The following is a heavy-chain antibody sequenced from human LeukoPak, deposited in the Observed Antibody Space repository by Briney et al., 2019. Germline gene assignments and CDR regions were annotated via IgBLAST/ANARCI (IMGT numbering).Heavy chain of an antibody. CDR1: GYSFTTHW. J-gene: IGHJ6*04. CDR3: AGAYGYCGAGSCYNYGRDV. D-gene: IGHD2-15*01. V-gene: IGHV5-51*01. Sequence: HGESLKISCKGSGYSFTTHWIAWVRQMPGKGLEWMGIIHPGDSDTRYSPSLQGQVTISADKSISTAYLQWSSLKASDTAMYYWAGAYGYCGAGSCYNYGRDVGGKGTRVTVSS. CDR2: IHPGDSDT.